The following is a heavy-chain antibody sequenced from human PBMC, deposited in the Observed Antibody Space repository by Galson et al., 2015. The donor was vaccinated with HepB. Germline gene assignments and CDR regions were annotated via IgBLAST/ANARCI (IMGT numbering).Heavy chain of an antibody. CDR1: GFTFSSYW. D-gene: IGHD5-12*01. Sequence: LRLSCAASGFTFSSYWMHWVRQAPGKGLVWVSRINSDGSSTSYADSVKGRFTISRDNAKNTLYLQMNSLRAEDTAVYYCARVRGYSGLPSGPWGQGTLVTVSS. CDR3: ARVRGYSGLPSGP. J-gene: IGHJ5*02. CDR2: INSDGSST. V-gene: IGHV3-74*01.